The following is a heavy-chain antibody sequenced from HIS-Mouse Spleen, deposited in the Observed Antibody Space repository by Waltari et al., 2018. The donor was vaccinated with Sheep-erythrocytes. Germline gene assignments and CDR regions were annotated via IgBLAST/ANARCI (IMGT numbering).Heavy chain of an antibody. CDR2: MKSKTDGGTT. Sequence: EVQLVESGGGLVKPGGSLRLSCAASGFTFSNAWMSWVRQAPGKGPEWVGRMKSKTDGGTTDYAAPVKGRFTISRDDSKNTLYLQMNSLKTEDTAVYYCTTDNWGVDIWGQGTMVTVSS. CDR1: GFTFSNAW. V-gene: IGHV3-15*01. J-gene: IGHJ3*02. D-gene: IGHD7-27*01. CDR3: TTDNWGVDI.